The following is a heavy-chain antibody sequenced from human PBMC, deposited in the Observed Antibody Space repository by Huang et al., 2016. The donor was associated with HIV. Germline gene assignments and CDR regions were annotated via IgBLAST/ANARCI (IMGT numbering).Heavy chain of an antibody. J-gene: IGHJ3*02. CDR2: INHSESN. V-gene: IGHV4-34*01. CDR1: GGSFSGDS. Sequence: QVHLQQWGAGLLKPSETLSLTCAVYGGSFSGDSWGWVRQSPGKGLEWSGEINHSESNNDNPSRKTRRTISVDSSKNQCSLKLSSVAAADTALYYCARERMMSWLDDHDAFDIWGQGTMVTVSS. CDR3: ARERMMSWLDDHDAFDI. D-gene: IGHD1-1*01.